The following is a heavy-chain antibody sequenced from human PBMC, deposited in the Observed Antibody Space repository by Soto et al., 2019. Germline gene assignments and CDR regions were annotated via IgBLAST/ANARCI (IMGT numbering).Heavy chain of an antibody. D-gene: IGHD2-2*02. Sequence: GGSLRLSCAASGFTFSSYSMNWVRQAPGKGLEWVSSISSSSSYIYYADSVKGRFTISRDNAKNSLYLQMNSLRAEDTAVYYCARVPIVVVPAAIDDYWGQGTLVTVSS. CDR1: GFTFSSYS. CDR3: ARVPIVVVPAAIDDY. CDR2: ISSSSSYI. V-gene: IGHV3-21*01. J-gene: IGHJ4*02.